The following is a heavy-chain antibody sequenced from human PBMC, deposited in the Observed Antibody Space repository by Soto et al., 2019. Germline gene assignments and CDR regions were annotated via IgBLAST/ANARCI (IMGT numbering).Heavy chain of an antibody. D-gene: IGHD3-3*01. J-gene: IGHJ3*01. CDR3: ALAGTIGWGGLDV. CDR1: GVSFSGYH. CDR2: INHSRSS. V-gene: IGHV4-34*01. Sequence: QVQLQQWGAGLLKPSETLSLTCAVNGVSFSGYHWTWIRQPPGKGLEWIGEINHSRSSNYNLSLKSRVTIAEDRSKTQFSLILSSVTAADTAVYYCALAGTIGWGGLDVWGQGTMVTVSS.